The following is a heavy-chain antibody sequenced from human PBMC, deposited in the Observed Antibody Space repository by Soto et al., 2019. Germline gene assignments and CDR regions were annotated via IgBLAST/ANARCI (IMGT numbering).Heavy chain of an antibody. J-gene: IGHJ6*02. CDR1: GFSFRTYP. D-gene: IGHD4-17*01. V-gene: IGHV3-30*04. CDR3: AKEARSRAVTATRVYGMDV. CDR2: ISYDGSNK. Sequence: QLHLVESGGGVVRPGESLRLSCVDSGFSFRTYPMHWVRQAPGKGLEWVALISYDGSNKFYGDSVKGRFTISRDNSKNTLLLQTDSLRDEDTAVYFCAKEARSRAVTATRVYGMDVWGQGTTVAVSS.